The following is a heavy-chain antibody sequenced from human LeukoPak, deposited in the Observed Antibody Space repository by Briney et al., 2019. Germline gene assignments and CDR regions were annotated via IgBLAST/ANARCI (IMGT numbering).Heavy chain of an antibody. CDR2: IKSDGSST. CDR3: ARGSYYYDSSGYSPGAY. D-gene: IGHD3-22*01. J-gene: IGHJ4*02. V-gene: IGHV3-74*01. CDR1: GFTFSSYW. Sequence: PGGSLRLSCAASGFTFSSYWMHWVRQAPGKGLVWVSRIKSDGSSTSYADSVKGRFTIPRDNAKNTLYLQMNSLRAEDTAVYYCARGSYYYDSSGYSPGAYWGQGTLVTVSS.